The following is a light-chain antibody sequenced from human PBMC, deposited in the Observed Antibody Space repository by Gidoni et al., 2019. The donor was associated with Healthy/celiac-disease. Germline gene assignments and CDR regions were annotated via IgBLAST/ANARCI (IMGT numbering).Light chain of an antibody. CDR3: QQYGSSPWP. CDR1: QSVSSSY. J-gene: IGKJ2*01. Sequence: EIVFTQSPGTLSLSPGERATLPCRASQSVSSSYLAWYQQKPGQAPRLLIYGASSRATGIPDRFSGSGSGTDFTLTISRLEPEDFAVYYCQQYGSSPWPFGQGTKLEIK. V-gene: IGKV3-20*01. CDR2: GAS.